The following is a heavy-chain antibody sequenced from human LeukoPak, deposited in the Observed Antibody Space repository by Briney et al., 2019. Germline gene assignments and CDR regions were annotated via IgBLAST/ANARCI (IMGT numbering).Heavy chain of an antibody. V-gene: IGHV5-51*01. CDR2: IYPGDSDT. CDR1: GYSFPTYW. Sequence: GESLKLSCKGSGYSFPTYWIGWVRQMPGKGLEWMGIIYPGDSDTSYSPSFQGQVTISADKSISTAYLQWSSLKASDTAMYYCGRGEYRGGCYFDYWGKGTLVTVS. J-gene: IGHJ4*02. D-gene: IGHD6-25*01. CDR3: GRGEYRGGCYFDY.